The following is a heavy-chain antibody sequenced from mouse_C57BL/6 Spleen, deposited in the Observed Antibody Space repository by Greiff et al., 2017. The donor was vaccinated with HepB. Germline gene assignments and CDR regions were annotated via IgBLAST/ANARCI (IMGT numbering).Heavy chain of an antibody. J-gene: IGHJ1*03. CDR2: INPNNGGT. CDR1: GYTFTDYN. V-gene: IGHV1-18*01. D-gene: IGHD2-4*01. CDR3: ARGGYYDYYWYFDV. Sequence: EVQLVESGPELVKPGASVKIPCKASGYTFTDYNMDWVKQSHGQSLEWIGDINPNNGGTIYNQKFKGKATLTVDKSSSTAYMELRSLTSEDTAVYYCARGGYYDYYWYFDVWGTGTTVTVSS.